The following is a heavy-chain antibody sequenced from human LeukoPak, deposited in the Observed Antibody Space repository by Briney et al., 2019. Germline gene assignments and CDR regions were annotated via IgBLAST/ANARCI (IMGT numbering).Heavy chain of an antibody. Sequence: PGGSLRLSCAASGFTFSTYAMNWVRQPPRKGLEWVSGISGSGVSTYYADSVKGRFTISRDNSKNTLYLQMNSLRAEDAAVYYCARGPYDYCSGVSCYSDYWGQGTLVTVSS. CDR2: ISGSGVST. CDR3: ARGPYDYCSGVSCYSDY. D-gene: IGHD2-15*01. CDR1: GFTFSTYA. V-gene: IGHV3-23*01. J-gene: IGHJ4*02.